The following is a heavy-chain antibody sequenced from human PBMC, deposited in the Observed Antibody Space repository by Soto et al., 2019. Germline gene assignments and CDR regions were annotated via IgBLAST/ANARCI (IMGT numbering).Heavy chain of an antibody. CDR3: ASSNIAATGFYYYGMDV. D-gene: IGHD6-13*01. V-gene: IGHV1-18*04. CDR1: GYTFTRYY. Sequence: ASVKVSCKASGYTFTRYYLHWVRQAPGQGLEWMGWISPYNGNTNYAQKLQGRVTMTTDTSTSTAYMELRSLRSDDTAVYYCASSNIAATGFYYYGMDVWGRGTTVTVSS. CDR2: ISPYNGNT. J-gene: IGHJ6*02.